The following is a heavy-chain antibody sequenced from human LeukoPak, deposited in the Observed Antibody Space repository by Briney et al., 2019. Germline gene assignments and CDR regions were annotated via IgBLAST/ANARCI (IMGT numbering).Heavy chain of an antibody. V-gene: IGHV1-18*01. D-gene: IGHD3-10*01. CDR2: ISAYNGNT. Sequence: ASVKVSRMASGYTFTSYGISWVRQAPGQGLEWMGRISAYNGNTNYAQKLQGRVTMTTDTSTSTAYMELRSLRSDDTAVYYCARSARRVRADTYDAFDIWGQGTMVTVSS. J-gene: IGHJ3*02. CDR3: ARSARRVRADTYDAFDI. CDR1: GYTFTSYG.